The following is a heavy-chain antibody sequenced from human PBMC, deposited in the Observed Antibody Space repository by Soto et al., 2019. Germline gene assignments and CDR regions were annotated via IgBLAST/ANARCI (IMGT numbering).Heavy chain of an antibody. CDR2: IEPRDSYV. CDR1: GYTFTTFW. J-gene: IGHJ5*02. V-gene: IGHV5-10-1*01. Sequence: TGESLKISCTGFGYTFTTFWISWVRQMPGKGLEWMGRIEPRDSYVNYSPSFQGHVTISLDKSISTAYLQWGSLKASDTAMYYCARLFCSTTTCDSWFDPWGQGTLVTVSS. CDR3: ARLFCSTTTCDSWFDP. D-gene: IGHD2-2*01.